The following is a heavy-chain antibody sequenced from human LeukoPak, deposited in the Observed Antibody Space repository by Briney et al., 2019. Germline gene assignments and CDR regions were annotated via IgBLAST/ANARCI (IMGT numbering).Heavy chain of an antibody. CDR1: GGSISSSSHY. V-gene: IGHV4-39*01. J-gene: IGHJ2*01. CDR2: INYSGST. Sequence: PSETLSLTCTVSGGSISSSSHYWGWIRQPPGKGLEWIGSINYSGSTYYNPSLKSRVTISVDTSKNQFSLKLSSATAADTAVYYCARRGSGASLEYYFDLWGRGTLVTVSS. D-gene: IGHD1-14*01. CDR3: ARRGSGASLEYYFDL.